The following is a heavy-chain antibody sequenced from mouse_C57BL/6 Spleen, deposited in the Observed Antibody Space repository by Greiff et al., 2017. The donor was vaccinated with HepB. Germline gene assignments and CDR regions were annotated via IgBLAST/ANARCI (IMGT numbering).Heavy chain of an antibody. CDR3: ARGATVVATDGYFEG. CDR2: ISYDGSN. D-gene: IGHD1-1*01. CDR1: GYSITSGYY. V-gene: IGHV3-6*01. Sequence: ESGPGLVKPSQSLSLTCSVTGYSITSGYYWNWIRQFPGNKLEWMGYISYDGSNNYNPSLKNRITITRDTSKNQCFLKLNSLTTEDTATYYCARGATVVATDGYFEGWGTGTTVTVSS. J-gene: IGHJ1*03.